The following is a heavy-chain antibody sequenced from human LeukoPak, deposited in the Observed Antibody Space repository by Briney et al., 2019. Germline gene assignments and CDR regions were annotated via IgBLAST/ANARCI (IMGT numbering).Heavy chain of an antibody. Sequence: GGSLRLSCAASGFIFSDYGMNWVRQAPGKGLEWVSYISSSSRTKQYAGSVKGRFTISRDNAQSSVYLQMNSLRAEDSAVYYCARGGAARPDYWGQGTLVTVSS. CDR1: GFIFSDYG. D-gene: IGHD6-6*01. J-gene: IGHJ4*02. V-gene: IGHV3-48*01. CDR2: ISSSSRTK. CDR3: ARGGAARPDY.